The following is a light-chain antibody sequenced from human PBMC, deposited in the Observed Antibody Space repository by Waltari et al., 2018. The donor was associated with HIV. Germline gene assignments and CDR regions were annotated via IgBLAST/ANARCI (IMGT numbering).Light chain of an antibody. V-gene: IGKV1-39*01. CDR3: QQNHNSPTT. CDR2: GAS. J-gene: IGKJ4*01. CDR1: QNISTH. Sequence: QMTQSPSTLSVSVGTSGTITCRASQNISTHLNWYKHKAGKAHQLLIYGASNLQSGVPPRFTGSGSGTDFTLTINSLRPEDVATYYCQQNHNSPTTFGGGTKVEI.